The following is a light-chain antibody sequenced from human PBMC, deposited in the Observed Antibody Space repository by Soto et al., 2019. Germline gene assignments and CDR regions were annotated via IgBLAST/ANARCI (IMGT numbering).Light chain of an antibody. V-gene: IGLV2-14*01. Sequence: QSVLTQPASVSGSPGQSITISCTGTSSDVGNYIYVFWFQQHPGKAPKLIISEVSNRPSGVSSRFSDSKSGNTASLTISGLQAEDEANYYCTSYTTSSTYVFGTGTKVTVL. CDR3: TSYTTSSTYV. CDR2: EVS. CDR1: SSDVGNYIY. J-gene: IGLJ1*01.